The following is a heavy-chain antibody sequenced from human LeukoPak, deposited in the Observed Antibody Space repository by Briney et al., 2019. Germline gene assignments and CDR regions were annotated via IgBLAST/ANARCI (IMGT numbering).Heavy chain of an antibody. J-gene: IGHJ4*02. CDR1: GGSISSGGYS. CDR2: IYHSGST. V-gene: IGHV4-30-2*01. D-gene: IGHD1-1*01. Sequence: SETLSLTCAVSGGSISSGGYSWSWIRQPPGKGLAWIGYIYHSGSTYYNPSLKSRVTISLDTSKNHVSLELNSVTAADTAVYYCARDGGVPGHTNEFDYWGQGTLVTVSS. CDR3: ARDGGVPGHTNEFDY.